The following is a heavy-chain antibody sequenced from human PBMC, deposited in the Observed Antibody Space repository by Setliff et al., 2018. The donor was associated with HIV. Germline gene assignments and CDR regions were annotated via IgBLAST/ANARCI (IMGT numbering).Heavy chain of an antibody. CDR3: ARDAAAPAAIEGAFDI. CDR2: IEFDGSDK. Sequence: GGSLRLSCAASGFIFNNHGMHWVRQAPGKGLEWVTFIEFDGSDKYYVDSVKGRFTISRDNTKNSLYLQLNSLRAEDTAVYYCARDAAAPAAIEGAFDIWGQGTMVTVSS. J-gene: IGHJ3*02. D-gene: IGHD2-2*02. CDR1: GFIFNNHG. V-gene: IGHV3-30*02.